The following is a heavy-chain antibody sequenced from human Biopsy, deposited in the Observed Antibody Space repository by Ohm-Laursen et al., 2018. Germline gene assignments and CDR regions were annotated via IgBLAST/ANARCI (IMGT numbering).Heavy chain of an antibody. CDR1: GFTFADYW. Sequence: GSLRLSCSASGFTFADYWMNWVRRAPGKGLEWVANIKQDGSEKNYVDSVKGRFTITRDNANNSLYLQMNSLRGEDTAVYYCAKCMTGGSNYYFHHCGQGTLVTVSS. D-gene: IGHD2-8*01. CDR2: IKQDGSEK. J-gene: IGHJ4*02. V-gene: IGHV3-7*01. CDR3: AKCMTGGSNYYFHH.